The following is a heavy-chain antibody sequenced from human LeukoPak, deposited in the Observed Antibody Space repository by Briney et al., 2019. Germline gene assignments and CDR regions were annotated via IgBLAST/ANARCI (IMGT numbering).Heavy chain of an antibody. CDR1: GGSISSGDYY. V-gene: IGHV4-30-4*01. CDR3: RGGNYYDTLTGYPNAFDI. CDR2: IYYSGST. Sequence: SQTLSLTCTVSGGSISSGDYYWSWIRQPPGKGLEWIGYIYYSGSTYYNPSLKSRVTISVDTSKNQFSLKLSSVTAADTAVYYCRGGNYYDTLTGYPNAFDIWGQGTMVTVSS. D-gene: IGHD3-9*01. J-gene: IGHJ3*02.